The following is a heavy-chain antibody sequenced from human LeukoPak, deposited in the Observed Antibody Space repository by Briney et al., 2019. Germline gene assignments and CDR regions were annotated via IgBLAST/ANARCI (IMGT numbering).Heavy chain of an antibody. CDR1: GFTFCGSA. Sequence: GGSLRLSCAASGFTFCGSAMHWVRQASGKGLEWVGRIRSKANSYATAYAASVKGRFTISRDDSKNTAYLKMNSLKTEDTAVYYCTCIVAAADYWGQGTLVTVSS. CDR2: IRSKANSYAT. V-gene: IGHV3-73*01. J-gene: IGHJ4*02. CDR3: TCIVAAADY. D-gene: IGHD6-13*01.